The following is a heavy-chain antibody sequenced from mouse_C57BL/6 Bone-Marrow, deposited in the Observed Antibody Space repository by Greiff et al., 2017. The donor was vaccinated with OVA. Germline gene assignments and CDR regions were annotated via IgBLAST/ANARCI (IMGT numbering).Heavy chain of an antibody. J-gene: IGHJ4*01. Sequence: QVQLQQSGPELVKPGASVKISCKASGYAFSSSWMNWVKQRPGKGLEWIGRIYPGDGDTNYNGKFKGKATLTADKSSSTAYMQLSSLTSEDSAVYFCAREWSNYRVYYYAMDYWGQGTSVTVSS. D-gene: IGHD2-5*01. CDR2: IYPGDGDT. V-gene: IGHV1-82*01. CDR3: AREWSNYRVYYYAMDY. CDR1: GYAFSSSW.